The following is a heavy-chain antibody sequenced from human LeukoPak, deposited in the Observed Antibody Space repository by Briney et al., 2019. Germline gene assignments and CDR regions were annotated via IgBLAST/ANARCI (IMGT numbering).Heavy chain of an antibody. D-gene: IGHD6-19*01. CDR2: IIPIFGTA. CDR3: AAGPPVAGTFDY. Sequence: ASVKVSCKASGYTFTSYGINWVRQATGQGLEWMGGIIPIFGTANYAQKFQGRVTITADKSTSTAYMELSSLRSEDTAVYYCAAGPPVAGTFDYWGQGTLVTVSS. J-gene: IGHJ4*02. CDR1: GYTFTSYG. V-gene: IGHV1-69*06.